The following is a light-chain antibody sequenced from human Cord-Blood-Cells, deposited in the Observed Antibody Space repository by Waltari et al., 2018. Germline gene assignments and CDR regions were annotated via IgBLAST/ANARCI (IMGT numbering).Light chain of an antibody. CDR2: DVS. J-gene: IGLJ2*01. CDR3: SSYTSSSTLV. Sequence: QSALTQPASVSGSPGQSITYSCTGTSSDVGGYHYFSWYQQHPGNAPKPMIYDVSNRPSGVSNRLSGSKSGNTASLTISGLQAEDEADYYCSSYTSSSTLVFGGGTKLTVL. V-gene: IGLV2-14*01. CDR1: SSDVGGYHY.